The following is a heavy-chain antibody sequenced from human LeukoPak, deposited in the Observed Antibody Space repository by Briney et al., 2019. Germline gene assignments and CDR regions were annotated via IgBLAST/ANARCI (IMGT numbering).Heavy chain of an antibody. CDR3: AREMGVIDFWSGYLSLDI. V-gene: IGHV1-69*13. D-gene: IGHD3-3*01. CDR2: IIPIFGTA. Sequence: SVKVSCKASGGTFSSYAISWVRQAPGQGLEWMGGIIPIFGTANYAQKFQGRVTITADESTSTAYMELRSLRSDDTAVYYCAREMGVIDFWSGYLSLDIWGQGTMVTVSS. J-gene: IGHJ3*02. CDR1: GGTFSSYA.